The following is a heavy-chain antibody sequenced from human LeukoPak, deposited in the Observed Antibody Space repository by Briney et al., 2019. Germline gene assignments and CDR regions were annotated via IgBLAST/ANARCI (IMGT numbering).Heavy chain of an antibody. J-gene: IGHJ4*02. V-gene: IGHV4-31*03. CDR2: IYYSGST. D-gene: IGHD3-22*01. Sequence: SETLSLTCTVSGGSISSGGSYWSWIRQHPGKGLEWIGYIYYSGSTYYNPSLKSRVTISVDTSKNQFSLKLSSVTAADTAVYYCASTYYYDSSGYYQTFDYWGQGTLVTVSS. CDR3: ASTYYYDSSGYYQTFDY. CDR1: GGSISSGGSY.